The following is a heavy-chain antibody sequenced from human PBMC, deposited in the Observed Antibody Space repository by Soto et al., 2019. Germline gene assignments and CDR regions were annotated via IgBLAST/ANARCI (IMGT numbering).Heavy chain of an antibody. CDR3: ATAIVVVPAAVSYYYYGIDV. Sequence: PSETLSLTCAVYGGSFSGYYWSWIRQPPGKGLEWIGEINHSGSTNYNPSLKSRVTISVDTSKNQFSLKLSSVTAADTAVYYCATAIVVVPAAVSYYYYGIDVWGQGTTVTVSS. J-gene: IGHJ6*02. D-gene: IGHD2-2*01. CDR2: INHSGST. V-gene: IGHV4-34*01. CDR1: GGSFSGYY.